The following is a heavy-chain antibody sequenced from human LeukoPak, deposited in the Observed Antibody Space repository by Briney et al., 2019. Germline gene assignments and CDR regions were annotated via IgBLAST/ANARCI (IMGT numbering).Heavy chain of an antibody. V-gene: IGHV3-23*01. J-gene: IGHJ4*02. D-gene: IGHD1-26*01. Sequence: PGGSLRLSCAASGFTFSNYAMNWVRQAPGKGLEWVSSISESGDKTDYVDSVRGRFTISRDNSQNTLYLQMNSLRAEDTALYYCAKQWVDCWGQGTLVTVSS. CDR2: ISESGDKT. CDR1: GFTFSNYA. CDR3: AKQWVDC.